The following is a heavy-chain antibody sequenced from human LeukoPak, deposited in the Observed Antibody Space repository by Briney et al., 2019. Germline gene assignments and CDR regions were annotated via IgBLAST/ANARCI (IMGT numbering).Heavy chain of an antibody. CDR3: ARHLRGVIPHFDY. CDR1: GGSISSSTHY. V-gene: IGHV4-39*01. J-gene: IGHJ4*02. Sequence: SETLSLTCTVSGGSISSSTHYWGWIRQPPGRGLEWIASIYYSGSTHYNPSLKSRVTMSVDTSKNQFSLRLSSVTAADTAVYYCARHLRGVIPHFDYWGQGNLVTASS. D-gene: IGHD3-10*01. CDR2: IYYSGST.